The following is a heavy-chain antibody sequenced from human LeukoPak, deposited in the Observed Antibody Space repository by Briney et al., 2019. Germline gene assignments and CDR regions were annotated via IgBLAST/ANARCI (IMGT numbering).Heavy chain of an antibody. J-gene: IGHJ4*02. D-gene: IGHD3-10*01. V-gene: IGHV4-34*01. CDR1: GGSFSGYY. Sequence: SETLSLTCAVYGGSFSGYYGSWIRQPPGKGLEWIGEINHSGSTNYNPSLKSRVTISVDTSKNQFSLKLSSVTAADTAVYYCARDGSGSSLSVVDYWGQGTLVTVSS. CDR2: INHSGST. CDR3: ARDGSGSSLSVVDY.